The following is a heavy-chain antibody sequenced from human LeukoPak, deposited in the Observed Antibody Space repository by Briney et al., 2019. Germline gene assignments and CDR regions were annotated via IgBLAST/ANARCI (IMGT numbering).Heavy chain of an antibody. V-gene: IGHV3-11*01. CDR1: GFTFSDYY. CDR3: ARALHPYYYDSSGLGDYYYGMDV. CDR2: ISSSGSTI. Sequence: PGGSLRLSCAASGFTFSDYYMSWIRQAPGKGLEWVSYISSSGSTIYYEDSVKGRFTISRDNAKNSLYLQMNSLRAEDTAVYYCARALHPYYYDSSGLGDYYYGMDVWGQGTTVTVSS. J-gene: IGHJ6*02. D-gene: IGHD3-22*01.